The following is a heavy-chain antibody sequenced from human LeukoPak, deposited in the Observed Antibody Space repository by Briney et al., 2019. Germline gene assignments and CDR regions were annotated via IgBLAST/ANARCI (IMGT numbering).Heavy chain of an antibody. D-gene: IGHD5-24*01. CDR1: GFTFSSYE. CDR3: ARGGDGYNYPGY. CDR2: ISSSGGTQ. V-gene: IGHV3-48*03. Sequence: GGSLPLSRGGSGFTFSSYEMHWVRQAPGKGLEWVAYISSSGGTQHYADSVRGRFTISRDNAKNSLYLQMNSLRAEDTAVYYCARGGDGYNYPGYWGQGTLVTVSS. J-gene: IGHJ4*02.